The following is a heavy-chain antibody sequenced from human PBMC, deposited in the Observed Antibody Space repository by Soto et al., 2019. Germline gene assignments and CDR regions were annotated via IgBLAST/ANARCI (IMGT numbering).Heavy chain of an antibody. CDR1: GDSVSSNGAC. V-gene: IGHV6-1*01. Sequence: SETLSLTCVISGDSVSSNGACWNWIRQSPSRGLQWLGRIYYRSKWFHDYAASVESRMAINPDTSRNQFSLQLNYVTPEDTAVYYCARVHCSAGTCLDGLDFWGQGTTVTV. D-gene: IGHD2-15*01. J-gene: IGHJ6*02. CDR3: ARVHCSAGTCLDGLDF. CDR2: IYYRSKWFH.